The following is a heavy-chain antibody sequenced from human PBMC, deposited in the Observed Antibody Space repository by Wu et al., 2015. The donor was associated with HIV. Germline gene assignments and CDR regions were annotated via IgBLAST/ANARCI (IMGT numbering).Heavy chain of an antibody. J-gene: IGHJ4*02. CDR3: VREAPLIGQT. D-gene: IGHD3-16*01. V-gene: IGHV1-69*12. CDR2: IIPMFGQP. Sequence: QVQLAQSGAEMKKPGSSLKVSCKASGGTFNSFGISWVRHAPRHGLEWMGGIIPMFGQPNYAQKFQDRVTITADESTTTVYLELRRLRSGDTAYYYCVREAPLIGQTWGQGTLITVSS. CDR1: GGTFNSFG.